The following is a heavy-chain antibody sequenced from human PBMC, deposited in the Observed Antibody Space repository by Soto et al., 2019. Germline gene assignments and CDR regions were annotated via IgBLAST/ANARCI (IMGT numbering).Heavy chain of an antibody. D-gene: IGHD2-2*01. V-gene: IGHV3-30-3*01. CDR2: VSYDGSNK. CDR1: GFTFSSYA. CDR3: ARGDVVVPAAMTRNYYYYGMYV. Sequence: VGSLRLSCAASGFTFSSYAMHWVRQAPGKGLEWVAVVSYDGSNKYYADSVKGRFTISRDNSKNTLYLQMNSLRAEDTAVYYCARGDVVVPAAMTRNYYYYGMYVWGQGTTVTVSS. J-gene: IGHJ6*02.